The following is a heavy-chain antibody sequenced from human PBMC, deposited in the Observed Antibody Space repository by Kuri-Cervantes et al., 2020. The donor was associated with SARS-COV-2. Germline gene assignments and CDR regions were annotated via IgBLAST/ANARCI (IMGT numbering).Heavy chain of an antibody. D-gene: IGHD3-22*01. V-gene: IGHV3-74*01. Sequence: GESLKISCAASGFTFSSYWMHWVRQAPGKGLVWVSRINSDGSSTSYADSVKGRFTISRDNAKNTLYLQMNSLRAEDTAVYYCARDGQYYYDSSGYYSDWYFDLWGRGTLVTVSS. CDR2: INSDGSST. J-gene: IGHJ2*01. CDR3: ARDGQYYYDSSGYYSDWYFDL. CDR1: GFTFSSYW.